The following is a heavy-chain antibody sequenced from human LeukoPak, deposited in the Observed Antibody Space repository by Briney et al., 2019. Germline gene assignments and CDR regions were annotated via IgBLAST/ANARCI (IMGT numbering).Heavy chain of an antibody. CDR2: ISGDGGST. CDR3: AKGLSTRGDYTDY. D-gene: IGHD4-11*01. CDR1: GSIFSSYW. V-gene: IGHV3-43*02. Sequence: PGGSLRLSCAASGSIFSSYWMHWVRQAPGKGLEWVSLISGDGGSTYYADSVKGRFTISRDNSKNSLYLQMNSLRTEDTALYYCAKGLSTRGDYTDYWGQGTLVTVSS. J-gene: IGHJ4*02.